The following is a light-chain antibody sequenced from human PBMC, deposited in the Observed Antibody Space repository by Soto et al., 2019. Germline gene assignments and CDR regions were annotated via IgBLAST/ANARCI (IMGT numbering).Light chain of an antibody. Sequence: DVVMTQSPDSLAVSLGERAAINCKSSQSVLYSSNNRNFLAWYQQKPGQPPKLLISWASTRESGVPDRFSGSGSGTDFTLTIDGLQAEDVAVYYCQQYLSPPHSFGQGTKLEIK. CDR2: WAS. CDR1: QSVLYSSNNRNF. CDR3: QQYLSPPHS. J-gene: IGKJ2*01. V-gene: IGKV4-1*01.